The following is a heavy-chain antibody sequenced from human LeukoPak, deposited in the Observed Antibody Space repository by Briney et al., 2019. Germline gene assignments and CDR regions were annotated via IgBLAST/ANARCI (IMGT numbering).Heavy chain of an antibody. CDR1: GFTVSNTF. D-gene: IGHD3-10*01. CDR2: INTGGTT. V-gene: IGHV3-66*01. J-gene: IGHJ4*02. CDR3: ARADGFLIRD. Sequence: GGSLRLSCAPSGFTVSNTFMTWVRQAPGKGLEWVSIINTGGTTYYAGSVKGRFTISKDISKNTLYLQMNSLRAEDTAIYYCARADGFLIRDWGQGTLVTVSS.